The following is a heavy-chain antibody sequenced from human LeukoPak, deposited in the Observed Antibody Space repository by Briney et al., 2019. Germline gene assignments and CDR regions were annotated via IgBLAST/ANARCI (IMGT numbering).Heavy chain of an antibody. V-gene: IGHV3-30*18. CDR1: GFTFSSYG. CDR3: AKDQRGFSSTSQIPFDP. J-gene: IGHJ5*02. D-gene: IGHD2-2*01. CDR2: ISYDGSNK. Sequence: GGSLRLSCAASGFTFSSYGMHWVRQAPGKGLEWVAVISYDGSNKYYADSVKGRFTISRDNSKNTLYLQMNSLRAEDTAVYYCAKDQRGFSSTSQIPFDPWGQGTLVTVSS.